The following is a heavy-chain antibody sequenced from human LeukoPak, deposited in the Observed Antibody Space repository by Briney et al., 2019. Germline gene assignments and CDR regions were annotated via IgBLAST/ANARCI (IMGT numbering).Heavy chain of an antibody. CDR2: INHSGST. J-gene: IGHJ4*02. D-gene: IGHD3-3*01. CDR3: ARGHYDFWSGYYMFDY. V-gene: IGHV4-34*01. CDR1: GGSFSGYY. Sequence: TSETLSLTCAVYGGSFSGYYWSWIRQPPGKGLEWIGEINHSGSTNYNPSLKGRVTISVDTSKNQFSLKLSSVTAADTAVYYCARGHYDFWSGYYMFDYWGQGTLVTVSS.